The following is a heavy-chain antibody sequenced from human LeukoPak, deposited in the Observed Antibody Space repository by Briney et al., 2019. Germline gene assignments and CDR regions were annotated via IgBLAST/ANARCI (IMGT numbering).Heavy chain of an antibody. CDR2: INPNSGGT. Sequence: GASVKVSCKASGYTFTGYYMHWVRQAPGQGLEWMGWINPNSGGTNYAQKFQGRVTMTRDTSTSTVYMELSSLRSEDTAVYYCARGQDYYDSSGYSKSPYYFDYWGQGTLVTVSS. J-gene: IGHJ4*02. D-gene: IGHD3-22*01. V-gene: IGHV1-2*02. CDR1: GYTFTGYY. CDR3: ARGQDYYDSSGYSKSPYYFDY.